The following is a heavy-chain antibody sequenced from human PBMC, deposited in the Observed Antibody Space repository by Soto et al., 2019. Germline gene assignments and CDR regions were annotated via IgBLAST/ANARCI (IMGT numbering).Heavy chain of an antibody. J-gene: IGHJ4*02. V-gene: IGHV1-18*01. CDR1: GYTFTNYG. D-gene: IGHD3-16*01. CDR3: VRGDVGYFDH. Sequence: QVQLVQSGVEVKKPGASVKVSCKAMGYTFTNYGLSWVRQAPGEGLEWLGWISAYNGHTKYAQKVQDRVTLTTDTSASTAYFALRSLTSDDTAVYYIVRGDVGYFDHWGQGTLVLVSS. CDR2: ISAYNGHT.